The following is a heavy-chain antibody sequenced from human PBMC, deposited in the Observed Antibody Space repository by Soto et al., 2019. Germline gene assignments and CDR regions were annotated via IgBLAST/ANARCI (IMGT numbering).Heavy chain of an antibody. CDR2: INGYNGNT. V-gene: IGHV1-18*01. J-gene: IGHJ6*02. CDR1: GYTFSRSG. D-gene: IGHD3-16*01. Sequence: QVQLVQSGAEVKKPGASVKVSCKASGYTFSRSGISWVRQAPGQGPEWMGWINGYNGNTNYTQKMQGRITXXTDTPTSTAYMELRSLRSDDTAVYYCARMGDVPYYYYGMDVWGQGTTVIVSS. CDR3: ARMGDVPYYYYGMDV.